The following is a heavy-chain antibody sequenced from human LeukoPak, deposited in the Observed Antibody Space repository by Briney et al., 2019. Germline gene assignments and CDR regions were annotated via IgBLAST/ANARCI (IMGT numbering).Heavy chain of an antibody. D-gene: IGHD6-19*01. CDR2: IRSKADNYAT. Sequence: GGSLRLSCAASGFTFSGSAVHWVRQASGEGREWVGRIRSKADNYATAYAASVKGRFTISRDNAKNSLYLQMNSVRAEDTALYYCARDVGWYRADYWGQGTLVTVSS. V-gene: IGHV3-73*01. CDR3: ARDVGWYRADY. CDR1: GFTFSGSA. J-gene: IGHJ4*02.